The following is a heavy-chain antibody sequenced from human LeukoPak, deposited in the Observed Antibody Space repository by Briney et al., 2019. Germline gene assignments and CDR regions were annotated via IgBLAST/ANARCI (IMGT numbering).Heavy chain of an antibody. D-gene: IGHD2-2*01. J-gene: IGHJ6*03. CDR2: IIPIFGTA. CDR3: ARGDIVVVPAAMFYYYYMDV. Sequence: ASVKVSCKASGGTFSSYAISWVRQAPGQGLEWMGGIIPIFGTANYAQKFQGRVTITADESTSTAYMELSSLRSEDTAVYYCARGDIVVVPAAMFYYYYMDVWGKGTTVTVSS. V-gene: IGHV1-69*13. CDR1: GGTFSSYA.